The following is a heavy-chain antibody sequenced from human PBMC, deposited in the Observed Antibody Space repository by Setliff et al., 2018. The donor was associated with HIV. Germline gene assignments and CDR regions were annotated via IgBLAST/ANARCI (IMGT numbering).Heavy chain of an antibody. V-gene: IGHV4-31*03. D-gene: IGHD2-2*02. CDR2: IYYSGST. J-gene: IGHJ4*02. CDR1: GASISSGGYY. CDR3: ARGYHLLNPDY. Sequence: SSETLSLTCTVSGASISSGGYYWNWIRQHPGEGLEWIGYIYYSGSTYYNPSLKSRVAISVDTSKNQFSLKLSSVTAADTAVYYCARGYHLLNPDYWGQGTLVTVSS.